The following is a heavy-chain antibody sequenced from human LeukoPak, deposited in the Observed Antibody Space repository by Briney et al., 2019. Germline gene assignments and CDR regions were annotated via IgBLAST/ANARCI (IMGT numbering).Heavy chain of an antibody. Sequence: GGSLRLSCAASGFTFSSYAMHWVRQAPGKGLEWVAVISYDGSNKYYADPVKGRFTISRDNSKNTLYLQVNSLRTEDTAVYYCARDSTVKGYYYYYGMDVWGQGTTVTVSS. CDR3: ARDSTVKGYYYYYGMDV. CDR2: ISYDGSNK. D-gene: IGHD2-2*01. CDR1: GFTFSSYA. J-gene: IGHJ6*02. V-gene: IGHV3-30-3*01.